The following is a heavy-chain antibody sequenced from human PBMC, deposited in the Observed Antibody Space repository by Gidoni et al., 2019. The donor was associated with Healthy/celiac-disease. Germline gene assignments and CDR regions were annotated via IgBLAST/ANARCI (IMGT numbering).Heavy chain of an antibody. Sequence: QVQLQQWGAGLLKPSETLSLTCAVYGGSFSGYYWSWIRQPPGKGLAWIGEINHSGSTNYNPSLKSRVTISVDTSKNQFSLKLSSVTAADTAVYYCARGIRKSRSAFDIWGQGTMVTVSS. CDR2: INHSGST. CDR1: GGSFSGYY. V-gene: IGHV4-34*01. D-gene: IGHD3-16*01. CDR3: ARGIRKSRSAFDI. J-gene: IGHJ3*02.